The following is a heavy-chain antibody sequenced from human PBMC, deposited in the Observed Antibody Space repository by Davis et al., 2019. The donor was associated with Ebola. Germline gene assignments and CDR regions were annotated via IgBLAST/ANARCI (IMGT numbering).Heavy chain of an antibody. V-gene: IGHV1-8*01. CDR2: MNPNSGNT. CDR1: GYTFTSYD. J-gene: IGHJ6*02. D-gene: IGHD3-3*01. CDR3: ARDAEAIFGVVSKNYYYYGMDV. Sequence: ASVKVSCKASGYTFTSYDINWVRQATGQGLEWMGWMNPNSGNTGYAQKFQGRVTMTRDTSISTAYMELSRLRSDDTAVYYCARDAEAIFGVVSKNYYYYGMDVWGQGTTVTVSS.